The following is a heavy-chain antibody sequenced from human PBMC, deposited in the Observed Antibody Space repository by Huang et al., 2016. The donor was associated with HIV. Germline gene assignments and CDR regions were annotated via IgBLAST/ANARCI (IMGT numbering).Heavy chain of an antibody. V-gene: IGHV3-30*18. CDR3: AKEVEVLTGYHYYGMDV. CDR2: ISYDGSSK. Sequence: LVESGGGVVQPGRSLRLSCAPSGFSFSSYGMNWVRQAPGKGLAWVAVISYDGSSKYYADSWRGRFTISRDNSKNRLYLQMNSLRVEDTAIYYCAKEVEVLTGYHYYGMDVWGQGTTVTVSS. CDR1: GFSFSSYG. D-gene: IGHD2-21*02. J-gene: IGHJ6*02.